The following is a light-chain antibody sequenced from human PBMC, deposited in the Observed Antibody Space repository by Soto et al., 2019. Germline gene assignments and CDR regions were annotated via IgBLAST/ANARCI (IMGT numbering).Light chain of an antibody. Sequence: EITLTQSPGTLSLSPGERATLSCRASQSVSDYLAWCQQKAGQPPRVLIYGASNRATDIPARFSGSGSGTDFTLTISRLEPEDSAVYYCQQRSKLPRTFGGGTRVEIK. J-gene: IGKJ4*01. CDR2: GAS. CDR3: QQRSKLPRT. V-gene: IGKV3-11*01. CDR1: QSVSDY.